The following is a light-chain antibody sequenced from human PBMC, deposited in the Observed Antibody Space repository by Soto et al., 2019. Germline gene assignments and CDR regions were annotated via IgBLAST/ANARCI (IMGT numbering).Light chain of an antibody. J-gene: IGKJ1*01. CDR2: AAS. CDR3: LQHNTYPPT. V-gene: IGKV1-17*01. Sequence: DIQMTQSPSSLSASVGDRVTITCRASQGIRNDLGWYQQKPGEAPKRLIYAASSLHSGVPSRFSGSGFGTDFTLTITTLQPDDFATYYCLQHNTYPPTFGQGTKVEI. CDR1: QGIRND.